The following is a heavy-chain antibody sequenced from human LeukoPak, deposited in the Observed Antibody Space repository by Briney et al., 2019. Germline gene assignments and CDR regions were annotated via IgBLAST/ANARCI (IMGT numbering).Heavy chain of an antibody. Sequence: GGSLRLSCATSQFNFNKFGMTWVRQAPGKGLEWVSSISGNGGSTQYADSVQGRFAISRDNSKNTLYLQINSLRAEDTAVYYCARARRTGDPGDYWGQGTLVTVSS. CDR1: QFNFNKFG. V-gene: IGHV3-23*01. J-gene: IGHJ4*02. D-gene: IGHD7-27*01. CDR2: ISGNGGST. CDR3: ARARRTGDPGDY.